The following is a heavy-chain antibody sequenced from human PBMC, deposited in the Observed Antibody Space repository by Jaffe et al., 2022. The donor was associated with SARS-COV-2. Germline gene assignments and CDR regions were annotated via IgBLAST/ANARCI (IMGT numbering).Heavy chain of an antibody. J-gene: IGHJ6*02. V-gene: IGHV3-48*02. CDR1: GFTFSSYS. CDR2: ISSSSSTI. CDR3: ARVQPSRWLALYYYYYYGMDV. D-gene: IGHD6-19*01. Sequence: EVQLVESGGGLVQPGGSLRLSCAASGFTFSSYSMNWVRQAPGKGLEWVSYISSSSSTIYYADSVKGRFTISRDNAKNSLYLQMNSLRDEDTAVYYCARVQPSRWLALYYYYYYGMDVWGQGTTVTVSS.